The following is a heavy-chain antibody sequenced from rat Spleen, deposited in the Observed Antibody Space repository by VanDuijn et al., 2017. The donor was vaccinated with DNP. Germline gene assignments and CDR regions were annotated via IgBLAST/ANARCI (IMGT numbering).Heavy chain of an antibody. D-gene: IGHD1-3*01. CDR2: IQSGGNT. CDR1: GFSLTSYN. V-gene: IGHV2-27*01. CDR3: ARSLATVAPTGAMDA. Sequence: QVHLKESGPGLVQPSQTLSLTCTVSGFSLTSYNVHWVRQPPGKGLEWMGRIQSGGNTDYNSALKSRLSISRDTAKSQVFLKMNIVQTEDPAMYFCARSLATVAPTGAMDAWGQGTSVTVSS. J-gene: IGHJ4*01.